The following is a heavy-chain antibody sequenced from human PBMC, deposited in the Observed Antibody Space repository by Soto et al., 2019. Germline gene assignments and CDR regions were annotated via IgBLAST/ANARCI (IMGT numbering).Heavy chain of an antibody. V-gene: IGHV3-13*01. CDR3: ARGHFWSQLRLTVTTYGMDV. J-gene: IGHJ6*02. Sequence: GGSLRLSCAASGFTFSSYDMHWVRQATGKGLEWVSAIGTAGDTYYPGSVKGRFTISRENAKNSLYLQMNSLRAEDTAVYYCARGHFWSQLRLTVTTYGMDVWGQGTTVTVSS. CDR2: IGTAGDT. CDR1: GFTFSSYD. D-gene: IGHD4-17*01.